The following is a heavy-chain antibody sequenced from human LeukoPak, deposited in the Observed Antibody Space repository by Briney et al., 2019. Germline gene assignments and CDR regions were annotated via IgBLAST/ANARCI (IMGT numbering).Heavy chain of an antibody. CDR2: ISYDGSNK. CDR1: GFTFSSYA. CDR3: ARDLGPGYGGNAGGAFDI. J-gene: IGHJ3*02. V-gene: IGHV3-30-3*01. Sequence: GGSLRLSCAASGFTFSSYAMHWVRQAPGKGLEWVAVISYDGSNKYYADSVKGRFTISRDNSKNTLYLQMNSLRAEDTAVYYCARDLGPGYGGNAGGAFDIWGQGTMVTVSS. D-gene: IGHD4-23*01.